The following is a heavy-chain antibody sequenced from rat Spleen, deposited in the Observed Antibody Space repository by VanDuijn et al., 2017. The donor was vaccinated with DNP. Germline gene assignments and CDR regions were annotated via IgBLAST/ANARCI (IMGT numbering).Heavy chain of an antibody. D-gene: IGHD1-4*01. Sequence: EVQLVETGGDLVPPGRSLKLSCVASGFTFNTYWMFWIRQAPGKGLEWVATINPDGSNTYCQDSVKGRFTISRANAENTVYLQMNSLRSEDTATYFCAKGTGGFAHWGQGTLVTVSS. CDR1: GFTFNTYW. CDR2: INPDGSNT. CDR3: AKGTGGFAH. J-gene: IGHJ3*01. V-gene: IGHV5-58*01.